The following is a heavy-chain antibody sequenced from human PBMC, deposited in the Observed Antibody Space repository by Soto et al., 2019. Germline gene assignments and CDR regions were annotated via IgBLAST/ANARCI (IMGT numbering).Heavy chain of an antibody. CDR2: IYSGGSG. J-gene: IGHJ4*02. CDR1: GFIVSSHY. V-gene: IGHV3-66*01. CDR3: KRAGRYSDSSSYSTVDH. Sequence: HPGGSLRLSCAASGFIVSSHYMSWVRQAPGIGLEWVSTIYSGGSGHYADSVRGRFTISRDNSKNTLFLQMNSLRDEDTAVYYCKRAGRYSDSSSYSTVDHWGQGTPVTVSS. D-gene: IGHD3-22*01.